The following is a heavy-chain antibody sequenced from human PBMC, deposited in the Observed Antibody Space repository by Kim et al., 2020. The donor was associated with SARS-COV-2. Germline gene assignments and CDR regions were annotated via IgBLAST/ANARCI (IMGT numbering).Heavy chain of an antibody. J-gene: IGHJ4*02. D-gene: IGHD3-10*01. CDR2: IIPIFGTA. CDR3: AKGYGSGNYYDNQAFDY. V-gene: IGHV1-69*13. CDR1: GGTFSSYA. Sequence: SVKVSCKASGGTFSSYAISWVRQAPGQGLEWMGGIIPIFGTANYAQKFQGRVTITADESTSTAYMELSSLRSEDTAVYYCAKGYGSGNYYDNQAFDYWGQGTLVTVSS.